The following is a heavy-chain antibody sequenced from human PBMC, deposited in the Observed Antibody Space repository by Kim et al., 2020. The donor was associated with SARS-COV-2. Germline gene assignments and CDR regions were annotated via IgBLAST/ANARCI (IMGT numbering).Heavy chain of an antibody. CDR1: GGSIRSSDYY. Sequence: SETLSLTCTVSGGSIRSSDYYWGWIRQPPGKGLEWIGSTSYGGSTYYNPSLKSRISLSVDTSKNQFSLRLSSVTAADTALYYCAGSKRRLALLGLLTIAYYFACWGQGTRVTVSS. J-gene: IGHJ4*02. CDR3: AGSKRRLALLGLLTIAYYFAC. V-gene: IGHV4-39*01. CDR2: TSYGGST. D-gene: IGHD3-10*01.